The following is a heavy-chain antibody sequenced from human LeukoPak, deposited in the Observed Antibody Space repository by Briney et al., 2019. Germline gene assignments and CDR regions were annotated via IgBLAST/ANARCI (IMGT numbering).Heavy chain of an antibody. CDR2: IYHTGST. CDR3: ARYLDSTGYLDY. CDR1: GCSISIRGYY. V-gene: IGHV4-30-4*02. D-gene: IGHD3-22*01. J-gene: IGHJ4*02. Sequence: PSDTLSLTCTVSGCSISIRGYYGRGLRPPPGKGLDWIGYIYHTGSTYSNPSLKSRVTIAVDTSKNQFSLQLSSVTAADTAVYYCARYLDSTGYLDYWGQGTLVTVSS.